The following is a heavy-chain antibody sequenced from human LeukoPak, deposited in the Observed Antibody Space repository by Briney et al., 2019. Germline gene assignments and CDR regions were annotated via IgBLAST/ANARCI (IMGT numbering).Heavy chain of an antibody. D-gene: IGHD6-19*01. CDR2: ISAYNGNT. CDR3: AREEHSSGWYLSVSWFDP. CDR1: GYTFTSYG. V-gene: IGHV1-18*01. Sequence: GASVKVSCKASGYTFTSYGISWVRQAPGQGLEWMGWISAYNGNTNYAQKLQGRVTMTTDTSTSTAYMELRSLRSDDTAVYYCAREEHSSGWYLSVSWFDPWGQGTLVTVSS. J-gene: IGHJ5*02.